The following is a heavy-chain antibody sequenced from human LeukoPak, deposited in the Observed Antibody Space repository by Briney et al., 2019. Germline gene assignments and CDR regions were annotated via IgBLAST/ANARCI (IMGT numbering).Heavy chain of an antibody. V-gene: IGHV4-39*07. CDR2: IYYSGST. Sequence: SETLSLTCTVSGGSISSSSYYWGWIRQPPGKGLEWIGSIYYSGSTYYNPSLKSRVTISVDTSKNQFSLKLSSVTAADTAVYYCARGGGHIVVVPAAVDYWGQGTLVTVSS. CDR3: ARGGGHIVVVPAAVDY. D-gene: IGHD2-2*01. CDR1: GGSISSSSYY. J-gene: IGHJ4*02.